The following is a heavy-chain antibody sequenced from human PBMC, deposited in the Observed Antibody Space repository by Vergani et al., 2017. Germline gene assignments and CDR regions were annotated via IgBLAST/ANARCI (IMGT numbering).Heavy chain of an antibody. CDR1: GYSISSGYY. D-gene: IGHD3-9*01. CDR3: ARRXYDILTGYLYYFDY. Sequence: HVHLHESGPGLVKPSVTLSLTCAVSGYSISSGYYWGWIRQPPGKGLEWIGSIYHSGSTYYNPSLKSRVTISVDTSKNQSSLKLSSVTAADTAVYYCARRXYDILTGYLYYFDYWGQGTLVTVSS. V-gene: IGHV4-38-2*01. J-gene: IGHJ4*02. CDR2: IYHSGST.